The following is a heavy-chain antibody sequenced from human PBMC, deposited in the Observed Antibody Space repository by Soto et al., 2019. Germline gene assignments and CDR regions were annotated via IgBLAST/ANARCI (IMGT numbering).Heavy chain of an antibody. CDR3: AKEVDIVATIENHFDY. Sequence: EVQLLESGGGLVQPGGSPRLSCAASGFTFSSYAMSWVRQAPGKGLEWVSAISGSGGSTYYADSVKGRFTISRDNSKNTLYLQMNSLRAEDTAVYYCAKEVDIVATIENHFDYWGQGTLVTVSS. V-gene: IGHV3-23*01. J-gene: IGHJ4*02. CDR2: ISGSGGST. D-gene: IGHD5-12*01. CDR1: GFTFSSYA.